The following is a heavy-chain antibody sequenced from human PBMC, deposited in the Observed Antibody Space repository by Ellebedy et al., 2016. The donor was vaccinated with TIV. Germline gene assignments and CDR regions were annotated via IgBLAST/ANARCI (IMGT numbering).Heavy chain of an antibody. CDR2: IYQAGSDN. CDR3: ARRGSYGDYAVQVNNWFDR. CDR1: GFSFRNYW. D-gene: IGHD4-17*01. J-gene: IGHJ5*02. V-gene: IGHV3-7*01. Sequence: GESLKISCAASGFSFRNYWMGWVRQAPGKGLEWVANIYQAGSDNYYVDSVKGRFTISRDNAKNSPYLQLNSLRVEDTAVYYCARRGSYGDYAVQVNNWFDRWGQGTLVTV.